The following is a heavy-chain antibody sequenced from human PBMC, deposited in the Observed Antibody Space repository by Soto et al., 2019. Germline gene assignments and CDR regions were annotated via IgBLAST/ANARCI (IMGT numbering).Heavy chain of an antibody. D-gene: IGHD3-16*01. J-gene: IGHJ6*02. CDR1: GYIFVNYG. Sequence: QVQLVQSGDEVRKPGSSVKVSCKASGYIFVNYGIAWVRQAPGQGLEWMGWIIPNSGNTHYASKVQGRLTMTTDTSTSTAYMDLGSLTSDDTAVYYCAMVDNYVTPTPQDVWGQGTTVTVSS. V-gene: IGHV1-18*01. CDR2: IIPNSGNT. CDR3: AMVDNYVTPTPQDV.